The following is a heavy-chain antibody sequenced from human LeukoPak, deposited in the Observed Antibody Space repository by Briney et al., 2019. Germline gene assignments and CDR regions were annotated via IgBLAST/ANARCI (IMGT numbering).Heavy chain of an antibody. CDR1: GFTFSDYD. J-gene: IGHJ4*02. CDR2: ISGLSTHI. CDR3: GRAFPPLRTSSAGDL. Sequence: AGGSLRLSCSASGFTFSDYDMNWVRQAPGKGLEWVSSISGLSTHIYYGDSVKGRFSISRDNAKNSVYLQMNSLGVEDTAIYYCGRAFPPLRTSSAGDLWGQGVLVTVSS. D-gene: IGHD3-16*01. V-gene: IGHV3-69-1*02.